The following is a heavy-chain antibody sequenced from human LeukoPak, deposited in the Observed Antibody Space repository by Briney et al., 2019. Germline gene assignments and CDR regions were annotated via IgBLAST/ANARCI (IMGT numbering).Heavy chain of an antibody. V-gene: IGHV3-30*18. CDR1: GFTFSSYG. CDR3: AKDPLSSSWSQLFY. D-gene: IGHD6-13*01. Sequence: GGSLRLSCAASGFTFSSYGMHWVRQAPGKGLEWVAVISYDGSNKYYADSVKGRFTISRDNSKNMLYLQMNRLRAEDTAVYYCAKDPLSSSWSQLFYCGQGTLVTVSS. CDR2: ISYDGSNK. J-gene: IGHJ4*02.